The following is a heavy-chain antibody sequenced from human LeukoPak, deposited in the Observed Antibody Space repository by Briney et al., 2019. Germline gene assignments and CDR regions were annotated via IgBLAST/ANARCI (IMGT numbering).Heavy chain of an antibody. CDR1: GGSFSGYY. D-gene: IGHD2-2*01. V-gene: IGHV4-34*01. J-gene: IGHJ6*02. CDR2: INHSGST. CDR3: ARAKYLYCSSTSCYGGYYYYGMDV. Sequence: SETLSLTCAVYGGSFSGYYWSWIRRPPGKGLEWIGEINHSGSTNYNPSLKRRVTISVDTSKNQFSLKLSSVTAADTAVYYCARAKYLYCSSTSCYGGYYYYGMDVWGQGTTVTVSS.